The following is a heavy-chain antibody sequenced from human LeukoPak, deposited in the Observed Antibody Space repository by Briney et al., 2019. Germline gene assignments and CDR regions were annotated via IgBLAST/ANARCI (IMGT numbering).Heavy chain of an antibody. V-gene: IGHV3-30*03. J-gene: IGHJ4*02. CDR1: GFTFSNHA. D-gene: IGHD3-3*01. Sequence: GGSLRLSCAASGFTFSNHAMHWFRQAPGKGLKWVAVIKYDGSNKYLPDTVKGRFTISRDNSKNTVDLQMNSLRAEDTAVYYCATDPRGGSSGYYNPHFGYWGQGTLLTVSS. CDR2: IKYDGSNK. CDR3: ATDPRGGSSGYYNPHFGY.